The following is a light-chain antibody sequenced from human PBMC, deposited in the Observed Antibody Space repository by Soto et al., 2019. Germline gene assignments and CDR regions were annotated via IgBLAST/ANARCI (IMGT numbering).Light chain of an antibody. CDR3: QQYGSLPYT. J-gene: IGKJ2*01. CDR1: QSVSSSY. Sequence: EIVLTQSPGTLSLSPGERATLSCRASQSVSSSYLAWNQQKPGQAPRRLIYGASSRATGSPDRFSGSGSGTDFTLTISRLEPEDFAVYYCQQYGSLPYTFGQGTKLEIK. V-gene: IGKV3-20*01. CDR2: GAS.